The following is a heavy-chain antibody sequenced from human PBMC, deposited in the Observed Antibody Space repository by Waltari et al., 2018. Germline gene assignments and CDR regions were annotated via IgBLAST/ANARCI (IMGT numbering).Heavy chain of an antibody. D-gene: IGHD4-17*01. CDR2: IWYDGSNK. J-gene: IGHJ6*03. CDR3: AKEGPISAYGDYGFQYYYYMDV. Sequence: QVQLVESGGGVVQPGRSLRLSCAASGFTFSSYGMHWVRQAPGKGLEWVAVIWYDGSNKYYADSVKGRFIISRDNSKNTLYLQMNSLRAEDTAVYYCAKEGPISAYGDYGFQYYYYMDVWGKGTTVTVSS. CDR1: GFTFSSYG. V-gene: IGHV3-33*06.